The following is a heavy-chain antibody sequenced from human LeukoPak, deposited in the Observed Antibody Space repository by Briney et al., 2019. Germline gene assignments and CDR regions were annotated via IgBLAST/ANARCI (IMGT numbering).Heavy chain of an antibody. D-gene: IGHD3-22*01. CDR2: IIPILGIA. CDR1: GGTFSSYA. CDR3: ARGEEYYYDSSGYYSVQH. Sequence: ASAKVSCKASGGTFSSYAISWVRQAPGQGLEWMGRIIPILGIANYAQKFQGRVTITADKSTSTAYMELSSLRSEDTAVYYCARGEEYYYDSSGYYSVQHWGQGTLVTVSS. V-gene: IGHV1-69*04. J-gene: IGHJ1*01.